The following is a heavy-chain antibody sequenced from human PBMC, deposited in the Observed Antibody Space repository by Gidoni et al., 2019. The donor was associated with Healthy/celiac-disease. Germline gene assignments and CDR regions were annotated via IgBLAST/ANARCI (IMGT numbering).Heavy chain of an antibody. CDR1: GFPFRSYS. J-gene: IGHJ4*02. Sequence: EVQLVESGGGLVQPGWSLRLSCAASGFPFRSYSMNWVRQAPGKGLEWVSYISSSSSTIYYADSVKGRFTISRDNAKNSLYLQMNSLRAEDTAVYYCARDLGYSSSWYPPSVFDYWGQGTLVTVSS. D-gene: IGHD6-13*01. V-gene: IGHV3-48*01. CDR2: ISSSSSTI. CDR3: ARDLGYSSSWYPPSVFDY.